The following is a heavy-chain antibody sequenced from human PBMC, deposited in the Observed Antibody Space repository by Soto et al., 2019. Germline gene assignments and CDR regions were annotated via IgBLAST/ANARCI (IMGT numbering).Heavy chain of an antibody. D-gene: IGHD1-20*01. J-gene: IGHJ5*02. V-gene: IGHV3-30*18. CDR1: GFTFSSYG. Sequence: FLRLSCAASGFTFSSYGMHWVRQAPGKGLEWVAVISYDGSNKYYADSVKGRFTISRDNSKNTLYLQMNSLRAEDTAVYYCANLGDNWDNWFDPWGQGTLVTVSS. CDR3: ANLGDNWDNWFDP. CDR2: ISYDGSNK.